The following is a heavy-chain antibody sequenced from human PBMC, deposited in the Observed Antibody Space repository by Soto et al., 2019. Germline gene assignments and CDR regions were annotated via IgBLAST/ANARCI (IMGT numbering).Heavy chain of an antibody. Sequence: XGSLSLSCASYVFTFSNAWMSWVRQSPGKGLEWVGRIKSKTDGGTTDYAAPVKGRFTISRDDSKNTLYLQMNSLKTEDTAVYYCTTDPAGASASSIAALTHPRPSSSMDAWGQGTTVTVSS. CDR3: TTDPAGASASSIAALTHPRPSSSMDA. CDR2: IKSKTDGGTT. D-gene: IGHD6-13*01. V-gene: IGHV3-15*01. J-gene: IGHJ6*02. CDR1: VFTFSNAW.